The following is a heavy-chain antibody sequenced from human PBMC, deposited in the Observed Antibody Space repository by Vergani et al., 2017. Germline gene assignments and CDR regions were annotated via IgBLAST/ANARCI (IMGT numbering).Heavy chain of an antibody. CDR1: GFTFSSYS. CDR3: VRKPRHSGYYYYYMDV. Sequence: VQLVESGGGVVQPGRSLRLSCAASGFTFSSYSMNWVRQAPGKGLDWVSSISSSSSYIYYADSVKGRFTISRDSGENSLFLQMNSLRAEDTAVYYCVRKPRHSGYYYYYMDVWGKGTTVTVSS. CDR2: ISSSSSYI. D-gene: IGHD6-25*01. J-gene: IGHJ6*03. V-gene: IGHV3-21*01.